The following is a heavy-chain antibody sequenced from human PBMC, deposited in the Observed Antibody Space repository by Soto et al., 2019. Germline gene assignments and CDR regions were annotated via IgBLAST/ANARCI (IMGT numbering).Heavy chain of an antibody. Sequence: SETLSLTCTDSGGSISRDSWHWIRQPAGKGLEWIGRLYTSWSTNYTPTLKSRVTMSVDTAKNQFSLRLGSVTAADTAVYYCWGSSGWYDYYYGMDVWGQRTTVTVSS. V-gene: IGHV4-4*07. D-gene: IGHD6-19*01. J-gene: IGHJ6*02. CDR1: GGSISRDS. CDR2: LYTSWST. CDR3: WGSSGWYDYYYGMDV.